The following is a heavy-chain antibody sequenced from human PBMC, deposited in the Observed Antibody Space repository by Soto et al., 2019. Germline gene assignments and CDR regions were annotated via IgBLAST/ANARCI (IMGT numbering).Heavy chain of an antibody. CDR2: ISYDGSNK. V-gene: IGHV3-30*18. CDR3: AKPPLTDAFGGVIAPYFDY. Sequence: GGSLRLSCAASGFTFSSYGMHWVRQAPGKGLEWVAVISYDGSNKYYADSVKGQFTISRDNSKNTLYLQMNSLRAEDTAVYYCAKPPLTDAFGGVIAPYFDYWGQGTLVTVSS. D-gene: IGHD3-16*02. CDR1: GFTFSSYG. J-gene: IGHJ4*02.